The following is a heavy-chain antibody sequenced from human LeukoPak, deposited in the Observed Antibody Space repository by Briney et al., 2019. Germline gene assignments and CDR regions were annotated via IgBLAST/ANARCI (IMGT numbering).Heavy chain of an antibody. CDR2: ISSSSSYI. J-gene: IGHJ4*02. V-gene: IGHV3-21*01. CDR1: GFTFSSYS. Sequence: GGSLRLSCAASGFTFSSYSMNWVRQAPGKGLEWVSSISSSSSYIYYADSVKGRFTISRDNAKNSLYLQMNSLRAEDTAVYYCARDGWRRYSSSFGDYWGQGTLVTVSS. CDR3: ARDGWRRYSSSFGDY. D-gene: IGHD6-6*01.